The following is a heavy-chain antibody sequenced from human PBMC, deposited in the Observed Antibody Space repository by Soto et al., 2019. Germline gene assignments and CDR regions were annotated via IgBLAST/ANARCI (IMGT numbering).Heavy chain of an antibody. CDR1: GFTFSNAW. J-gene: IGHJ6*02. D-gene: IGHD3-3*01. CDR3: TTDNYDFQYYYYYCMDV. CDR2: IKSKTDGGTT. Sequence: EVQLVESGGGLVKPGGSLSLSCAASGFTFSNAWMNCVRQAPGKGLEWVGRIKSKTDGGTTDYAAPVKGRFTISRDDSKNTLYLQMNSLKTEDTAVYYCTTDNYDFQYYYYYCMDVCGQGTTVTVSS. V-gene: IGHV3-15*07.